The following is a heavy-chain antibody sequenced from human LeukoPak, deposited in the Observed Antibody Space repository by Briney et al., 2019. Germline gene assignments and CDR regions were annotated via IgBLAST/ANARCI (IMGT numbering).Heavy chain of an antibody. CDR2: IIPIFGTA. Sequence: SVKVSCKASGGTFSSYAISWVRQAPGQGLEWMGGIIPIFGTANYAQKFQGRVTITADKSTSTAYMELSSLRSEDTAVYYCARGDSSSSDWFDPWGQGTLVTVSS. J-gene: IGHJ5*02. CDR3: ARGDSSSSDWFDP. V-gene: IGHV1-69*06. D-gene: IGHD6-6*01. CDR1: GGTFSSYA.